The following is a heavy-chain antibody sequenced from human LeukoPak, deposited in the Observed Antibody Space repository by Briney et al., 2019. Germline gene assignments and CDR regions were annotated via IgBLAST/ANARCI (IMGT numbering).Heavy chain of an antibody. J-gene: IGHJ4*02. Sequence: SETLSLTCTVSSGSITSYYWKWIRQSPGKGLEYIGHIYYTGTADYNPSLKSRVTISVDTSKNQFSLRLMSVTASNTAVNFWAGAPNHHSFDYWAREPWSPSPQ. CDR1: SGSITSYY. CDR3: AGAPNHHSFDY. D-gene: IGHD1-14*01. V-gene: IGHV4-59*01. CDR2: IYYTGTA.